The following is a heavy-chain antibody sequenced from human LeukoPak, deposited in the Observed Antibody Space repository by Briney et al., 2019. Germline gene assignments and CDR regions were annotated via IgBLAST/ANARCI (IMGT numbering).Heavy chain of an antibody. D-gene: IGHD4-17*01. CDR1: GFTFSDYW. CDR2: INRDGRST. J-gene: IGHJ4*02. V-gene: IGHV3-74*01. CDR3: AVPQRDGDFYFDY. Sequence: GGSLRLSCAASGFTFSDYWMHWVRQAPGKGLVWVSRINRDGRSTNYADSVKGRFTISRDNAKNTVFLQMNSLRAEDTAVYYCAVPQRDGDFYFDYWGQGALVTVSS.